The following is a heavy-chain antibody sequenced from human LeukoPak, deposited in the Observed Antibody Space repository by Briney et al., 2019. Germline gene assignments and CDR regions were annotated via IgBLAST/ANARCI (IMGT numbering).Heavy chain of an antibody. CDR1: GFTFDNAW. D-gene: IGHD3-22*01. Sequence: PGGSLRLSCAASGFTFDNAWMSWVRQAPGKGQEWVGRIKSRTDSGTTDYAAPVKGRFIISRDDSKNTLYLQMNSLKTEDTAVYYCTTDSHYDGRTYYHPIGYWGQGTLVTVAS. CDR2: IKSRTDSGTT. J-gene: IGHJ4*02. V-gene: IGHV3-15*01. CDR3: TTDSHYDGRTYYHPIGY.